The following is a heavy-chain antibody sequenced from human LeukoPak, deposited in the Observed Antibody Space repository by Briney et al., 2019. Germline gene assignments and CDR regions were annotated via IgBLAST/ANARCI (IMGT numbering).Heavy chain of an antibody. Sequence: ASVKVSCKASGYTFTSYGISWVRQAPGQGLEWMGWISAYNGNTNCAQKLQGRVTMTTDTSTSTAYMELRSLRSDDTAVYYCARDRPFISCSGGSCYSELSYWGQGTLVTVSS. V-gene: IGHV1-18*01. D-gene: IGHD2-15*01. CDR3: ARDRPFISCSGGSCYSELSY. J-gene: IGHJ4*02. CDR1: GYTFTSYG. CDR2: ISAYNGNT.